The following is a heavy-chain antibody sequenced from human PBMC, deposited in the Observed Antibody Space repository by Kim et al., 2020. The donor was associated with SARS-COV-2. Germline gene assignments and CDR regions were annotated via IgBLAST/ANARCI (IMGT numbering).Heavy chain of an antibody. J-gene: IGHJ6*02. V-gene: IGHV1-18*01. CDR3: ARTIAVWDGMDV. D-gene: IGHD6-19*01. Sequence: YAQKLQDRVTMTTDTTTSTAYMELRSLRSDDTAVYYCARTIAVWDGMDVWGQGTTVTVSS.